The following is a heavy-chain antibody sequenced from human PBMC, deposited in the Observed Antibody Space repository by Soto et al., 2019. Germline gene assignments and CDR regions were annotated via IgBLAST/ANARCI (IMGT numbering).Heavy chain of an antibody. J-gene: IGHJ3*02. D-gene: IGHD3-3*01. CDR3: ARSWVVPLELRFLPSPMFPRDAFDI. CDR1: GYTFTSYY. CDR2: INPSGGST. Sequence: ASVKVSCKASGYTFTSYYMHWVRQAPGQGLEWMGIINPSGGSTSYAQKFQGRVTMTRDTSTSTVYMELSSLRSEDTAVYYCARSWVVPLELRFLPSPMFPRDAFDIWGQGTMVTVSS. V-gene: IGHV1-46*03.